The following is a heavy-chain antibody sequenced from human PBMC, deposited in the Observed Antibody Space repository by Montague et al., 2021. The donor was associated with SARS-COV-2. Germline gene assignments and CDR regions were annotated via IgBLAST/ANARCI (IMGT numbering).Heavy chain of an antibody. J-gene: IGHJ4*02. CDR1: GGAISTYF. D-gene: IGHD2/OR15-2a*01. Sequence: SETLSLTCTVSGGAISTYFWSWIRQPPGKGLEWIGYIFYSGSTNYSPSLKGRITISVDTSKNQFSLRLTSVTAADTAIYYCARDRQFYNSHSGFDSWGQGTLVTVSS. CDR3: ARDRQFYNSHSGFDS. V-gene: IGHV4-59*01. CDR2: IFYSGST.